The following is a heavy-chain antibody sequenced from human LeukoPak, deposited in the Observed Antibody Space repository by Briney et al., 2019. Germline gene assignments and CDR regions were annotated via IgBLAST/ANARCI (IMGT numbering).Heavy chain of an antibody. J-gene: IGHJ4*01. Sequence: PGGSLRLSCAASGFTFNTQSMNWVRQAPGKGLEWLSAISSSGGHIYYAGLVQGRFTISRDDAKESVYLQLNSLRAEDTAVYYCARGLGWITPGAPYFDLWGHGTLVTVSS. D-gene: IGHD5-12*01. CDR1: GFTFNTQS. CDR2: ISSSGGHI. V-gene: IGHV3-21*01. CDR3: ARGLGWITPGAPYFDL.